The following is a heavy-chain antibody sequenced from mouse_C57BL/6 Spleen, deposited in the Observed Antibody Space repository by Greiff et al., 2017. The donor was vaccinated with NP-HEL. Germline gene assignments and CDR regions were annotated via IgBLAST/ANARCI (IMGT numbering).Heavy chain of an antibody. J-gene: IGHJ2*01. CDR3: ARPPPITTVGYFDY. CDR2: IYPGDGDT. CDR1: GYAFSSSW. Sequence: QVQLQQSGPELVKPGASVKISCKASGYAFSSSWMNWVKQRPGKGLEWIGRIYPGDGDTNYNGKFKGKATLTADKSSSTAYMQLSSLTSEDSAVYFCARPPPITTVGYFDYWGQGTTLTVSS. D-gene: IGHD1-1*01. V-gene: IGHV1-82*01.